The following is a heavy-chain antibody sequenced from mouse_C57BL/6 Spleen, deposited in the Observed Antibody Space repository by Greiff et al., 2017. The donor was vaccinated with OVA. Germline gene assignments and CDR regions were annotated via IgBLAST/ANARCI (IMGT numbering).Heavy chain of an antibody. CDR3: VRREYYGSRYFDV. V-gene: IGHV10-1*01. D-gene: IGHD1-1*01. J-gene: IGHJ1*03. Sequence: DVKLVESGGGLVQPKGSLKLSCAASGFSFNTYAMNWVRQAPGKGLEWVARIRSKSNNYATYYADSVKDRFTISRDDSESMLYLQMNNLKTEDTAMYYCVRREYYGSRYFDVWGTGTTVTVSS. CDR2: IRSKSNNYAT. CDR1: GFSFNTYA.